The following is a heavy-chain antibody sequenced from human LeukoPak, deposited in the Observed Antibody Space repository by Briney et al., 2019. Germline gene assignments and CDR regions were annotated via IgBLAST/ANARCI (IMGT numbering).Heavy chain of an antibody. V-gene: IGHV4-34*01. D-gene: IGHD3-22*01. CDR3: ARVRRYYDSSGYYYSKAFDY. CDR1: GYSISSGYY. J-gene: IGHJ4*02. CDR2: INHSGST. Sequence: SETLSLTCAVSGYSISSGYYWSWIRQPPGKGLEWIGEINHSGSTNYNPSLKSRVTISVDTSKNQFSLKLSSVTAADTAVYYCARVRRYYDSSGYYYSKAFDYWGQGTLVTVSS.